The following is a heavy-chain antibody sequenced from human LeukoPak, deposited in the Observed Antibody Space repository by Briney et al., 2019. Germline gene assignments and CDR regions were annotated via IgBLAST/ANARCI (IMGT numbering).Heavy chain of an antibody. J-gene: IGHJ4*02. CDR3: ARSLLGGYDILTGYPLVYFDY. Sequence: ASVKVSCKASGYTFTGYYMHWVRQAPGQGLEWMGWINPNSGGTNYAQKFQGRVTMTRDTSISTAYMELSRLRSDDTAVHYCARSLLGGYDILTGYPLVYFDYWGQGTLVTVSS. V-gene: IGHV1-2*02. CDR1: GYTFTGYY. D-gene: IGHD3-9*01. CDR2: INPNSGGT.